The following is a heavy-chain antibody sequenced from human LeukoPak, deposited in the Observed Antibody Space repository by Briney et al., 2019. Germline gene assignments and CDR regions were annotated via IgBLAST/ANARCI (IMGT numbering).Heavy chain of an antibody. CDR1: GGTFSSYA. CDR3: ARGVSHNYYYYYYYMDV. CDR2: ITPIFGTA. D-gene: IGHD1-20*01. Sequence: SVKVSCKASGGTFSSYAISWVRQAPGQGLEWMGGITPIFGTANYAQKFQGRVTITTDESTSTAYMELSSLRSEDTAVYYCARGVSHNYYYYYYYMDVWGKGTTVTVSS. V-gene: IGHV1-69*05. J-gene: IGHJ6*03.